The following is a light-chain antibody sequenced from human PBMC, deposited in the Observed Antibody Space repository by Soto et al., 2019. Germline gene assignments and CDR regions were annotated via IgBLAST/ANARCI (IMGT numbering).Light chain of an antibody. J-gene: IGKJ1*01. Sequence: PSTLSASVGDRVTITCRASQSISSWLAWYQQKPGKAPKLLIYKASSLESGVPSRFSGSGSGTELTLTISSLQPDDFATYYCQQYNSYSAFGQGTKVDIK. CDR1: QSISSW. CDR3: QQYNSYSA. CDR2: KAS. V-gene: IGKV1-5*03.